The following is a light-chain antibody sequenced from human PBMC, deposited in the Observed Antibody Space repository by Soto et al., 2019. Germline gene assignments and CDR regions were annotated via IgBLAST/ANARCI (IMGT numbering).Light chain of an antibody. CDR2: DVS. CDR1: SSDVGGYNY. J-gene: IGLJ1*01. CDR3: CSYAGSYKV. V-gene: IGLV2-11*01. Sequence: QSALTQPRSVSGSPRQSVTISYTGTSSDVGGYNYVSWYQQHPGKAPKLMIYDVSKRPSGVPDRFSGSKSGNTASLTISGLQAEDEADYYCCSYAGSYKVFGTGTKVTVL.